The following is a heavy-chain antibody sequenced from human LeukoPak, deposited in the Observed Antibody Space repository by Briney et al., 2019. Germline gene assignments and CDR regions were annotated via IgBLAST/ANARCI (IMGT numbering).Heavy chain of an antibody. Sequence: ASVKVSCKASGYTFTGYYMHWVRQAPGQGLEWMGWINPNSGGTNYAQKFQGRVTMTRDTSISTAYMELSRLRSDDTAVYYCARADHYDILTGYYISGAFDIWGQGTMVTVSS. D-gene: IGHD3-9*01. CDR3: ARADHYDILTGYYISGAFDI. CDR2: INPNSGGT. V-gene: IGHV1-2*02. CDR1: GYTFTGYY. J-gene: IGHJ3*02.